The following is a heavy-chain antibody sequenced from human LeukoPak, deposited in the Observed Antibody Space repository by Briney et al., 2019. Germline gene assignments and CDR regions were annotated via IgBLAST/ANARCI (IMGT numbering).Heavy chain of an antibody. CDR3: AGASGGNRPFDY. CDR2: IGSANRYI. CDR1: GFTFSSYS. D-gene: IGHD1-14*01. V-gene: IGHV3-21*01. J-gene: IGHJ4*02. Sequence: GGSLRLSCAASGFTFSSYSMNWVRQAPGKGLEWVSSIGSANRYIYYADSLKGRFTISRDNAKNSLYLQMNSLRAEDTAVYYCAGASGGNRPFDYWGQGTLVTVSS.